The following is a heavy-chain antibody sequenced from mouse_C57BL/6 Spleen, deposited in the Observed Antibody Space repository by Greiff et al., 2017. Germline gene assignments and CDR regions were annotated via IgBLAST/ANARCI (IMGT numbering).Heavy chain of an antibody. Sequence: EVQVVESGAELVKPGASVKLSCTASGFNIKDYYMHWVKQRTEQGLEWIGRIDPEDGETKYAPKFQGKATITADTSSNTAYLQLSSLTSEDTAVYYCARSYYYGSSPPWFAYWGQGTLVTVSA. CDR1: GFNIKDYY. CDR3: ARSYYYGSSPPWFAY. D-gene: IGHD1-1*01. CDR2: IDPEDGET. J-gene: IGHJ3*01. V-gene: IGHV14-2*01.